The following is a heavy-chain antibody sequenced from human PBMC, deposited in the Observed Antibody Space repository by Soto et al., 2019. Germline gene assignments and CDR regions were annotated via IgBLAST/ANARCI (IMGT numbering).Heavy chain of an antibody. V-gene: IGHV4-30-2*01. CDR2: IYHSGST. Sequence: PSETLSLTCAVSGGSISSGGYSWSWIRQPPGKGLEWIGYIYHSGSTYYNPSLKSRVTISVDRSKNQCSLKLSSVTAADTAVYYCARVAPAGIQPGSNWFDPWGQGNLVTGSS. CDR3: ARVAPAGIQPGSNWFDP. CDR1: GGSISSGGYS. D-gene: IGHD5-18*01. J-gene: IGHJ5*02.